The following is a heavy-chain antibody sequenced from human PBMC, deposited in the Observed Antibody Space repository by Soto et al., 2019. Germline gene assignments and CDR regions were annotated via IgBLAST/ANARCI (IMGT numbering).Heavy chain of an antibody. J-gene: IGHJ3*02. CDR1: GGSISTYY. D-gene: IGHD3-16*01. CDR2: IYYSGST. Sequence: SETLSLTCTVSGGSISTYYWSWMRQPPGKGLEWIGYIYYSGSTNSNPSLKSRVTISEDTFKNQLSLKLSSVTAADTAVYYCARDAGGRGNGAFDIWGQGTMVTVSS. CDR3: ARDAGGRGNGAFDI. V-gene: IGHV4-59*01.